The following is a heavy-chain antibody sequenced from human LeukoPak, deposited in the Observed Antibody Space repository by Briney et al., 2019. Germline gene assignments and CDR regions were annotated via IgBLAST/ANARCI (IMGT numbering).Heavy chain of an antibody. CDR1: GFTVSSNY. J-gene: IGHJ6*02. V-gene: IGHV3-66*01. Sequence: GGSLRLSCAASGFTVSSNYMTWVRQAPGKGLEWVSVVYGGDTTYYADSVKGRFTISRDNSKNTLYLQMNSLRAEDTAVYYCARDTPTLGDSGYDWYYYGMDVWGQGTTVTVSS. CDR3: ARDTPTLGDSGYDWYYYGMDV. CDR2: VYGGDTT. D-gene: IGHD5-12*01.